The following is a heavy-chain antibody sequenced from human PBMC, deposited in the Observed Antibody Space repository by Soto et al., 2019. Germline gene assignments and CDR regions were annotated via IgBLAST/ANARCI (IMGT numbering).Heavy chain of an antibody. CDR3: ARRKGKPIYYYYGMDV. CDR2: IYYSGST. J-gene: IGHJ6*02. Sequence: PSETLSLTCTDSGGSNSSSSYYCGWIRKPPGKGLEWIGSIYYSGSTYYNPSLKSRVTISVDTSKNQFSLKLSSVTAADTAVYYCARRKGKPIYYYYGMDVWGQGTTVT. V-gene: IGHV4-39*01. CDR1: GGSNSSSSYY.